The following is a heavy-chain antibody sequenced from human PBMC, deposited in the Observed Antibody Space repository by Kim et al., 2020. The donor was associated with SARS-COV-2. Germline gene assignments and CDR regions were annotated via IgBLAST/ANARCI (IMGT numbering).Heavy chain of an antibody. CDR2: GGT. CDR3: TRTPPDY. Sequence: GGTSYADSVRSRFTITRDKSKHTLYLQMKSLRAEDTALYYCTRTPPDYWGQGTLGTVSS. J-gene: IGHJ4*02. V-gene: IGHV3-23*01.